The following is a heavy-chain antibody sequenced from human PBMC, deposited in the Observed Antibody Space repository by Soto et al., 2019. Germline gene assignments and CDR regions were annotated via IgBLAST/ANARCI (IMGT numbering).Heavy chain of an antibody. Sequence: VASVKVSCKASGDSVSNDYLHWVRQAPGQGFEWLGLISPFGGATAYAQRFKGRVTVTMDKSSTTFYLEVSSLRSDDMAVYYCAQGRGGKTVATFGMDVWGQGVMVTVSS. V-gene: IGHV1-46*01. CDR3: AQGRGGKTVATFGMDV. D-gene: IGHD3-16*01. CDR2: ISPFGGAT. J-gene: IGHJ6*02. CDR1: GDSVSNDY.